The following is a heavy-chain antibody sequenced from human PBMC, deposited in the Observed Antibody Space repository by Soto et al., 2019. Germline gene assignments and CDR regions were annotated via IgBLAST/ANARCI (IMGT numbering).Heavy chain of an antibody. CDR2: IYYSGNT. CDR3: ARGAALTVFDN. D-gene: IGHD6-6*01. CDR1: GGSLSYYY. J-gene: IGHJ4*02. V-gene: IGHV4-59*01. Sequence: QVQLQESGPGLVKPSETLSLTCTVSGGSLSYYYWSWIRQPPGKGLEWIGYIYYSGNTKYNPSLKSRVTMSVDTSKNQFSLKVTSVTAADTAVYYCARGAALTVFDNWGQGALVTVSS.